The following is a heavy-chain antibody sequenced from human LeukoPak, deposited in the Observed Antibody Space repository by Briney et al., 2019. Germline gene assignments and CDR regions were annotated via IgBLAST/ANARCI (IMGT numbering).Heavy chain of an antibody. Sequence: GGSLRLSCAASGFTFSSYAMSWVRQVPGKGLEWVSYISSSGSAIHYADSVKGRFTISRDNAKNSLYLQMNSLRAEDTAVYYCARVMRSGSPFDYWGQGTLVTVSS. CDR1: GFTFSSYA. J-gene: IGHJ4*02. D-gene: IGHD1-26*01. V-gene: IGHV3-48*04. CDR2: ISSSGSAI. CDR3: ARVMRSGSPFDY.